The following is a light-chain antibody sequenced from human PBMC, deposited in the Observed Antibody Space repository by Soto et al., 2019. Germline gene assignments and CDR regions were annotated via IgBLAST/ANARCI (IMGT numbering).Light chain of an antibody. J-gene: IGLJ1*01. V-gene: IGLV3-21*04. CDR1: NIGIKS. CDR3: QVWDSSSDHYV. CDR2: YDS. Sequence: SYELTQPPSVSVAPGKTARITCGGNNIGIKSVHWYQQKPGQAPVLVIYYDSDRPSGIPERFSGSNSGNTATLTISRVEAGDDADYYCQVWDSSSDHYVFGTGTKVTVL.